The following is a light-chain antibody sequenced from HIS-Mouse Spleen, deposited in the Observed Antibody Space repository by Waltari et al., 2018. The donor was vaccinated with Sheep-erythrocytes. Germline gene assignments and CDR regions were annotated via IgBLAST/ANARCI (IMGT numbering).Light chain of an antibody. V-gene: IGKV3-11*01. CDR2: DAS. CDR1: SDVGSY. CDR3: QQRSNWYT. Sequence: PASVSGSPGQSITISCTGTSSDVGSYNLVSWYQQKPGQAPRLLIYDASNRATGIPARFSGSGSGTDFTLTISSLEPEDFAVYYCQQRSNWYTFGQGTKLDIK. J-gene: IGKJ2*01.